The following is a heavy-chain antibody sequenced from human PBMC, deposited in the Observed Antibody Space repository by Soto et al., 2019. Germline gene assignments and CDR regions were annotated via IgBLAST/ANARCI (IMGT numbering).Heavy chain of an antibody. D-gene: IGHD6-13*01. CDR3: AAVKAKRSSATFDY. CDR1: GFTFTSSA. CDR2: IVVGSGNT. J-gene: IGHJ4*02. Sequence: SVKVSCKASGFTFTSSAVQWVRQARGQRLEWIGWIVVGSGNTNYAQKFQERVTITRDMSTSTAYMELSSLRSEDTAVYYCAAVKAKRSSATFDYWGQGTLVTVSS. V-gene: IGHV1-58*01.